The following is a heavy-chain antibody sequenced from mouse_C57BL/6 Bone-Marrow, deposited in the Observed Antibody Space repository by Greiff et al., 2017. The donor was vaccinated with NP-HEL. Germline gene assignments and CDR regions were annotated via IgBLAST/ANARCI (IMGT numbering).Heavy chain of an antibody. Sequence: EVKLMESGGGLVQPGGSLSLSCAASGFTFTDYYMSWVRQPPGTALEWFGFIRNKANRSTTEYSASVKGRFTISRDNSQSILYLQMNALRAEDSATYYCARCSNYYYAMDYWGQGTSVTVSS. V-gene: IGHV7-3*01. D-gene: IGHD2-1*01. CDR3: ARCSNYYYAMDY. J-gene: IGHJ4*01. CDR1: GFTFTDYY. CDR2: IRNKANRSTT.